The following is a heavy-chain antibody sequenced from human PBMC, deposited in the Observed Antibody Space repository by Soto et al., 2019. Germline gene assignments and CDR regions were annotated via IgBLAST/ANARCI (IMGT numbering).Heavy chain of an antibody. J-gene: IGHJ1*01. CDR3: AKTETLWSGYLRAEYFQH. CDR2: ISGSGGST. V-gene: IGHV3-23*01. Sequence: GGSLRLSCAASGFTFSSYAMSWVRQAPGKGLEWVSAISGSGGSTYYADSVKGRFTISRDNSKNTLYLQMNSLRAEDTAVYYCAKTETLWSGYLRAEYFQHWGQGTLVTVSS. D-gene: IGHD3-3*01. CDR1: GFTFSSYA.